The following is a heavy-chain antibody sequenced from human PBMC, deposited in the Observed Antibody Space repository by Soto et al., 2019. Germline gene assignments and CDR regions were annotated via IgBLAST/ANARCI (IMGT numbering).Heavy chain of an antibody. Sequence: SVKVSCKASGGTFSSYAISWVRQAPGQGLEWMGGIIPIFGTANYAQKFQGRVTITADESTSTAYMELSSLRSEDTAVYYCARSFRDRYCSSTSCYHWFDPWGEGPLFPVS. V-gene: IGHV1-69*13. D-gene: IGHD2-2*01. CDR1: GGTFSSYA. CDR3: ARSFRDRYCSSTSCYHWFDP. J-gene: IGHJ5*02. CDR2: IIPIFGTA.